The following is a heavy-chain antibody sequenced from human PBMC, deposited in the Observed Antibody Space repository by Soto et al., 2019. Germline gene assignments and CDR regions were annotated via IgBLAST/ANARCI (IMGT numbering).Heavy chain of an antibody. D-gene: IGHD3-16*02. Sequence: SETLSLTCSVSGGSISSKSYSWSWIRQPPGKGLEWIGYIYSSGSTTYNPSLKSRVTISVDTPKNQFSLKLNSVTAADTAVYYCARLLGDYVWGGYRYYWFDTWGQGILVTVSS. V-gene: IGHV4-61*01. CDR2: IYSSGST. J-gene: IGHJ5*02. CDR3: ARLLGDYVWGGYRYYWFDT. CDR1: GGSISSKSYS.